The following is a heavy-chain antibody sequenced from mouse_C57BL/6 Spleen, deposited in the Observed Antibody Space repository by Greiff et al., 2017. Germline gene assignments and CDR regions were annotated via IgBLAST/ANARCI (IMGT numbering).Heavy chain of an antibody. J-gene: IGHJ2*01. Sequence: VQLQQSGPELVKPGASVKISCKASGYTFTDYYMNWVKQSHGKSLEWIGDINPNNGGTSYNQKFKGKATLTVDKSSSTAYMELRSLTSEDSAVYYCAREITTAYYFDYWGQGTTLTDSS. V-gene: IGHV1-26*01. CDR3: AREITTAYYFDY. D-gene: IGHD1-2*01. CDR2: INPNNGGT. CDR1: GYTFTDYY.